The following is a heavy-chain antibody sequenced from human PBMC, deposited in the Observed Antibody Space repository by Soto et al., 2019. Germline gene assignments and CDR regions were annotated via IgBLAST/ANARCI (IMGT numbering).Heavy chain of an antibody. CDR2: ISYDGSNK. V-gene: IGHV3-30*03. Sequence: GGSLRLSCAASGLSFSSYGMHWVRQAPGKGLEWVAVISYDGSNKYYADSVKGRFTISRDNSKNTLYLQMNSLRAEDTAVYYCATSKLVDYWGQGTLVTISS. CDR1: GLSFSSYG. J-gene: IGHJ4*02. CDR3: ATSKLVDY.